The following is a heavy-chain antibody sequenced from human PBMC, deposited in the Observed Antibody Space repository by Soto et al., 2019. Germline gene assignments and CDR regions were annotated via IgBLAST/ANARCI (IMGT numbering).Heavy chain of an antibody. CDR1: GGSISSGGYC. Sequence: SETLSLTCTVSGGSISSGGYCWSWIRQHPGKGLEWIGYIYYSGSTYYNPSLKSRVTISVDTSKNQFSLKLSSVTAADTAVYYCAREGSTYGMDVWGQGTTVTVSS. CDR2: IYYSGST. J-gene: IGHJ6*02. V-gene: IGHV4-31*03. CDR3: AREGSTYGMDV. D-gene: IGHD6-13*01.